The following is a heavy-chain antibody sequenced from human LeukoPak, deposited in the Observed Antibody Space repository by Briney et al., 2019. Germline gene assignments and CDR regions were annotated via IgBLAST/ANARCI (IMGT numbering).Heavy chain of an antibody. Sequence: RGSLRLSCAASGFTFSSYGMSWVRQAPGKGLEWVSAISGSGGSTYYADSVKGRFTISRDNSKNTLYLQMNSLRAEDTAVYYCAKDSPSLIVVVPAATLDYWGQGTLVTVSS. CDR3: AKDSPSLIVVVPAATLDY. CDR2: ISGSGGST. J-gene: IGHJ4*02. D-gene: IGHD2-2*01. CDR1: GFTFSSYG. V-gene: IGHV3-23*01.